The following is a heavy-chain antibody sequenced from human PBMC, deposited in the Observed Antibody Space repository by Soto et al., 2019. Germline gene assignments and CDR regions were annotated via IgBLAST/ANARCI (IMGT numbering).Heavy chain of an antibody. V-gene: IGHV3-72*01. Sequence: EVQLVESGGGLVQPGGSLRLSCAASGFTFTDNHMDWVRQAPGKGLECVARSKNKVNSYTTEYAASVQGRFTISRDESKNALYLQMDSLKTEDTAVYYCSRDSMSYSFDYWGQGILVTVSS. CDR1: GFTFTDNH. J-gene: IGHJ4*02. CDR3: SRDSMSYSFDY. D-gene: IGHD1-26*01. CDR2: SKNKVNSYTT.